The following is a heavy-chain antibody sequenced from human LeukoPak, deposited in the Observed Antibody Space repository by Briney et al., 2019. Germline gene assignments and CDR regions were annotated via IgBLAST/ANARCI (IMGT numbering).Heavy chain of an antibody. Sequence: GESLKISCKASGYTFTTYGINWLRQAPGQGLAWMGWISTYNSNTHYAQKLQGRVTMTTDASTSTAYMELSSLRSEDTAVYYCARLWSFEVGAFDVWGQGTMVTVSS. CDR3: ARLWSFEVGAFDV. V-gene: IGHV1-18*01. CDR2: ISTYNSNT. CDR1: GYTFTTYG. J-gene: IGHJ3*01. D-gene: IGHD3-10*01.